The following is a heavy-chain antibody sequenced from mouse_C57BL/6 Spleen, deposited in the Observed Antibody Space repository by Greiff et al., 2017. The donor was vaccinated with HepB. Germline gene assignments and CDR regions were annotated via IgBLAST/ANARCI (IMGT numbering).Heavy chain of an antibody. D-gene: IGHD3-3*01. Sequence: QVQLQQSGPELVKPGASVKISCKASGYAFSSSWMNWVKQRPGKGLEWIGRIYPGDGDTNYNGKFKGKATLTADKSSSTAYMQLSSLTSEDSAVYFCARIRDDYAMDYWGQGTSVTVSS. CDR1: GYAFSSSW. J-gene: IGHJ4*01. CDR3: ARIRDDYAMDY. CDR2: IYPGDGDT. V-gene: IGHV1-82*01.